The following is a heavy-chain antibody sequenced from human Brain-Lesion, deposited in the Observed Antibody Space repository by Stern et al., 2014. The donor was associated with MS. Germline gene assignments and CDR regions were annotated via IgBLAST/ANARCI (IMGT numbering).Heavy chain of an antibody. CDR1: GGSVSSTSYA. J-gene: IGHJ5*02. D-gene: IGHD2-15*01. CDR3: AGEEDIRYCSGGSCTGNWFDP. Sequence: QLVESGPGLVKPSETLSLTCTVAGGSVSSTSYAWAWIRQPPGKGLEWLGTIYYSGNTYYSPSLKSRLTISLATSKNQFSLQLCSVTAADTAVYYCAGEEDIRYCSGGSCTGNWFDPWGQGTLVTVSS. CDR2: IYYSGNT. V-gene: IGHV4-39*01.